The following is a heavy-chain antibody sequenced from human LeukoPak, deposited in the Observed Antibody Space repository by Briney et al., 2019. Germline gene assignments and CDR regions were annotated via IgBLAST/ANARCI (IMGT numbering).Heavy chain of an antibody. CDR2: TYYRAKWSN. Sequence: SQTLSLTCAISGDSVSSNTAAWNWIRQSPSRGLEWLGRTYYRAKWSNDYAVYVKSRITITPDTSKNQFSLQLNSVTSEDTAVYYCVRGRPYYSASGTYARHFDLWGRGTLVTVAS. V-gene: IGHV6-1*01. CDR3: VRGRPYYSASGTYARHFDL. J-gene: IGHJ2*01. CDR1: GDSVSSNTAA. D-gene: IGHD3-10*01.